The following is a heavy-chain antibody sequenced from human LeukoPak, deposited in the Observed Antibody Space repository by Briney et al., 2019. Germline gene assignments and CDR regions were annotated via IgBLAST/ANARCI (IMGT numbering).Heavy chain of an antibody. CDR1: GGSISSGGYY. CDR2: IYHSGST. Sequence: SQTLSLTCTVSGGSISSGGYYWSWIRQPPGKGLEWIGYIYHSGSTYYNPSLKSRVTISVDRSKNQFSLKLSSVTAADTAVYYCARVTGYYYDSSGYHQRLNFDSWGQGTLVTVSS. J-gene: IGHJ4*02. D-gene: IGHD3-22*01. V-gene: IGHV4-30-2*01. CDR3: ARVTGYYYDSSGYHQRLNFDS.